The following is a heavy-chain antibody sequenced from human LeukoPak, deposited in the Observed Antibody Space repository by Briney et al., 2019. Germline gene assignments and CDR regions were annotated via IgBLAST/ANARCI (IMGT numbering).Heavy chain of an antibody. D-gene: IGHD3-3*01. CDR3: ARVLLSNYDFWSGYSNWFDP. J-gene: IGHJ5*02. Sequence: SETLSLTCAVYGGSFSTYYWSWVRQPPGSGLEWIGEINHSGSTNYNPSLKSRVSVSIDTSKNQFSLKLSSVTAADTAVYYCARVLLSNYDFWSGYSNWFDPWGQGTLVTVSS. CDR1: GGSFSTYY. V-gene: IGHV4-34*01. CDR2: INHSGST.